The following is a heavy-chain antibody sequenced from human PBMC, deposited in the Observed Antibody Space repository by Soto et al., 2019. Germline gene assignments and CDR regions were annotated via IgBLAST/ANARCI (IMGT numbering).Heavy chain of an antibody. Sequence: GGSLRLSCAASGFTFSSYAMSWVRQAPGKGLEWVSAISGSGGSTYYADSVKGRFTISRDNSKNTLYLQMNSLRAEDTAVYYCAKTFSLGYGVYYYYMDVWGKGTTVTVSS. CDR2: ISGSGGST. D-gene: IGHD4-17*01. V-gene: IGHV3-23*01. CDR1: GFTFSSYA. J-gene: IGHJ6*03. CDR3: AKTFSLGYGVYYYYMDV.